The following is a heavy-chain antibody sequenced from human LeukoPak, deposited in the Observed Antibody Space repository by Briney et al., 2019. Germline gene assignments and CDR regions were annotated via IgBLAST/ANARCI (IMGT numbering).Heavy chain of an antibody. D-gene: IGHD4-11*01. CDR2: INSDGSTT. CDR1: GFTFSSYW. V-gene: IGHV3-74*01. CDR3: ASQSNYAYS. Sequence: PGGSLRLSCAASGFTFSSYWMHWVRQAPGKGLVWVSRINSDGSTTVYADSVKGRFTISRDNAKNTLYLRMNSLRAEDTAVYYCASQSNYAYSWGQGTLVTVSS. J-gene: IGHJ4*02.